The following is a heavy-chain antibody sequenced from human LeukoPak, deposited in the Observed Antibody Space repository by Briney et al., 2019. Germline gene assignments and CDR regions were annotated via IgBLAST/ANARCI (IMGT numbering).Heavy chain of an antibody. CDR3: AKPHGILTGYEVDY. D-gene: IGHD3-9*01. CDR1: GFTFSSYG. V-gene: IGHV3-30*02. CDR2: IRYDGSNK. Sequence: GGPLRLSCAASGFTFSSYGMHWVRQAPGKGLEWVAFIRYDGSNKYYADSVKGRFTISRDNSKNTLYLQMNSLRAEDTAVYYCAKPHGILTGYEVDYWGQGTLVTVSS. J-gene: IGHJ4*02.